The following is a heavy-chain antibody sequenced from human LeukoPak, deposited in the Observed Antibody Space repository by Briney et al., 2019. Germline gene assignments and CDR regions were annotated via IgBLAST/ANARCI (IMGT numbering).Heavy chain of an antibody. D-gene: IGHD2-2*01. J-gene: IGHJ4*02. CDR2: ISGSSSYT. Sequence: GGSLRLSCAASGFTFSDYYMSWIRQAPGKGLEWVSYISGSSSYTKYADSVKGRFTISRDNANNSLYLQMSGLRAEDTAVYYCASYHYWGQGTLVTVSS. CDR3: ASYHY. V-gene: IGHV3-11*06. CDR1: GFTFSDYY.